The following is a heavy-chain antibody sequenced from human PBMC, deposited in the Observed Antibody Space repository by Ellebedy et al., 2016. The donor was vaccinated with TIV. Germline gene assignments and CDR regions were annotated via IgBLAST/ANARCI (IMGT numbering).Heavy chain of an antibody. CDR2: ISGYNGNT. Sequence: AASVKVSCKASGYTFTSYGISWVRQAPGHGLEWMGWISGYNGNTNYAQKLQGRVTMTTDTSTSTAYMELRSLRPDDTAVYYCARDRYIKRIAWFDPWGQGTLVTVSS. D-gene: IGHD2-2*02. CDR1: GYTFTSYG. V-gene: IGHV1-18*04. CDR3: ARDRYIKRIAWFDP. J-gene: IGHJ5*02.